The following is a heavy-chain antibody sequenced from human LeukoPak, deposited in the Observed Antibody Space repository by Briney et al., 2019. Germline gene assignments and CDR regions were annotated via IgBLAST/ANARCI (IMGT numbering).Heavy chain of an antibody. CDR2: IKSKTDGGTT. CDR1: GFTFSNAW. V-gene: IGHV3-15*01. D-gene: IGHD3-22*01. CDR3: ARDSASARDYYDSSGYYWLLNY. Sequence: GGSLRLSCAASGFTFSNAWMTWVRQAPGKGLEWVGRIKSKTDGGTTDYAAPVKGRFTVSRADSEDTFHLQMNSLRAEDTAVYYCARDSASARDYYDSSGYYWLLNYWGQGTLVTVSS. J-gene: IGHJ4*02.